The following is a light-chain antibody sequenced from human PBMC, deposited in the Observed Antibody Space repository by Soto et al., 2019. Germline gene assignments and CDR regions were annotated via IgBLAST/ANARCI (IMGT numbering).Light chain of an antibody. CDR2: WAS. J-gene: IGKJ1*01. CDR3: QQYYRTPLG. Sequence: DIVMTQSPDSLAVSLGERATINCKSSQSVLYSSNNKHYLAWYQQKPGQPPKLLIYWASTRESGVPDRFSGSGSVTDFNLTISSLQAADGAVDDGQQYYRTPLGLGQGTKVEIK. CDR1: QSVLYSSNNKHY. V-gene: IGKV4-1*01.